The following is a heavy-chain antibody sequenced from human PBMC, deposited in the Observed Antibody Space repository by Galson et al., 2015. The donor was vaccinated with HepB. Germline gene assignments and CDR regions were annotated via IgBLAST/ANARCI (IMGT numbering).Heavy chain of an antibody. Sequence: SLRLSCAASGFTFSSYAMHWVRQAPGKGLEWVAVISYDGSNKYYADSVKGRFTISRDNSKNTLYLQMNSLRAEDTAVYYCARDTDRYSYGHIDYWGQGTLVTVSS. V-gene: IGHV3-30*04. CDR3: ARDTDRYSYGHIDY. CDR1: GFTFSSYA. J-gene: IGHJ4*02. D-gene: IGHD5-18*01. CDR2: ISYDGSNK.